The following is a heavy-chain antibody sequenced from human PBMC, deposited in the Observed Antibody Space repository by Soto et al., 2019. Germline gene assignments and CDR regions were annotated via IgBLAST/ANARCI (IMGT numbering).Heavy chain of an antibody. Sequence: QVQLVQSGAEVKKPGSSVKVSCKASGGTFSSYAISWVRQAPGQGLEWMGGIIPIFGTANYAQKFQGRVTITADKSTSTAYMELSILRSEDTAVYYCAREHRTDFWSGNWFDPWGQGTLVTVSS. V-gene: IGHV1-69*06. CDR2: IIPIFGTA. D-gene: IGHD3-3*01. CDR1: GGTFSSYA. CDR3: AREHRTDFWSGNWFDP. J-gene: IGHJ5*02.